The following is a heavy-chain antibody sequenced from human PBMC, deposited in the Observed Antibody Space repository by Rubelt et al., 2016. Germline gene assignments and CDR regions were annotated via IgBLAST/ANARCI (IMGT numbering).Heavy chain of an antibody. Sequence: SGGGLVQPGGSLRLSCAASGFTFSSYSMNWVRQAPGKGLEWVSYISSSSSTIYYADSVKGRFTISRDNAKNSLYLQMNSLRAEDTAVYYCARGFTGSGYRYYYGMDVWGQGTTVTVSS. CDR2: ISSSSSTI. CDR1: GFTFSSYS. CDR3: ARGFTGSGYRYYYGMDV. D-gene: IGHD3-3*01. J-gene: IGHJ6*02. V-gene: IGHV3-48*01.